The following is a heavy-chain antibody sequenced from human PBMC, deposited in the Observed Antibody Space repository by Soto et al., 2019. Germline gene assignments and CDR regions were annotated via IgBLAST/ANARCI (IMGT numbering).Heavy chain of an antibody. J-gene: IGHJ4*02. CDR2: ISAYNGNT. Sequence: QVPLVQSGAEVKKPGASVKVSCKASGYTFTSYGISWVRQAPGQGLEWMGWISAYNGNTNYAQKLQGRVTMTTDTSTSTAYMELRSLRSDDTAVYYCARDRTYYYDSSGYYDWGYWGQGTLVTVSS. V-gene: IGHV1-18*01. D-gene: IGHD3-22*01. CDR1: GYTFTSYG. CDR3: ARDRTYYYDSSGYYDWGY.